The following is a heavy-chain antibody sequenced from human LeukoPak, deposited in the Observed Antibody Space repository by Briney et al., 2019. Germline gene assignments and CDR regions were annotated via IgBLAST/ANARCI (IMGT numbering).Heavy chain of an antibody. Sequence: GRSLRLSCTASGFTFSNFGMHWIRQAPGEGLEWVAVIWYDGSNKYYADSVKGRFTISRDNSKNTLYLQMNSLRAEDTAVYYCARAQNHYFDYWGQGTLVTVSS. CDR2: IWYDGSNK. CDR3: ARAQNHYFDY. J-gene: IGHJ4*02. V-gene: IGHV3-33*08. D-gene: IGHD2/OR15-2a*01. CDR1: GFTFSNFG.